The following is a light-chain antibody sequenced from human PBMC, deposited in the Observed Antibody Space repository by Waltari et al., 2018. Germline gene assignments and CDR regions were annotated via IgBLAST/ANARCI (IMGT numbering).Light chain of an antibody. V-gene: IGLV2-14*03. CDR2: DVI. J-gene: IGLJ3*02. Sequence: QSALTQPASVSGSPGQSITISCAGTTSDIGNSNFVSLYQHHPGKAPQPLTYDVINRPSGVSNRFSGSKSGNTASLTISGLQAEDEAHYYCTSYTISSIWVFGGGTKLTVL. CDR3: TSYTISSIWV. CDR1: TSDIGNSNF.